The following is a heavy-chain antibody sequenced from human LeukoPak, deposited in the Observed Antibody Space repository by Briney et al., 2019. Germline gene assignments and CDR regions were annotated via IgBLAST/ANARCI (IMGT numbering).Heavy chain of an antibody. V-gene: IGHV1-69*02. J-gene: IGHJ4*02. D-gene: IGHD2-21*02. CDR3: ARATYCGGDCWNHFGY. Sequence: ASVKVSCKASGGTFSSYTISWVRQAPGQGLEWMGRIIPILGIANYAQKFQGRVTITADKSTSTAYMELSSLRSEDTAVYYCARATYCGGDCWNHFGYSGQGTLVTVSS. CDR1: GGTFSSYT. CDR2: IIPILGIA.